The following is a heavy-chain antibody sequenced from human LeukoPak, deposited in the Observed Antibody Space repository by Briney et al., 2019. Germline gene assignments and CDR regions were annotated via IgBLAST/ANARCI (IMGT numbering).Heavy chain of an antibody. Sequence: AGGSLRLSCAASGFTFSSYSMNWVRQAPGEGLEWVSSISSSSSYIYYADSVKGRFTISRDNAKNSLYLQMNSLRAEDTAVYYCAKTAPLYDSSGYYRDYWGQGTLVTVSS. CDR1: GFTFSSYS. CDR2: ISSSSSYI. J-gene: IGHJ4*02. V-gene: IGHV3-21*04. CDR3: AKTAPLYDSSGYYRDY. D-gene: IGHD3-22*01.